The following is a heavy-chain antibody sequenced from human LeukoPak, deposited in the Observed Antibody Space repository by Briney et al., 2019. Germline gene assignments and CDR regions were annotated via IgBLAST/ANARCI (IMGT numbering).Heavy chain of an antibody. CDR3: AKVRGFDDYVWGSYRPDGMDV. CDR1: GFTFSSYA. D-gene: IGHD3-16*02. Sequence: GGSLRLSCAASGFTFSSYAMSWVRQAPGKGLEWVSAISGSGGSTYYADSVKGRFTISRDNSKNTLYLQMNSLRVEVTAVYYCAKVRGFDDYVWGSYRPDGMDVWGQGTTVTVSS. J-gene: IGHJ6*02. V-gene: IGHV3-23*01. CDR2: ISGSGGST.